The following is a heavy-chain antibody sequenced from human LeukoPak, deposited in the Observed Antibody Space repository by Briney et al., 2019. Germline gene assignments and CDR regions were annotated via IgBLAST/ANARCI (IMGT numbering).Heavy chain of an antibody. CDR1: GFTLSNYN. D-gene: IGHD3-10*01. V-gene: IGHV3-21*04. CDR2: ISSSSSYL. Sequence: GGSLRLSCAASGFTLSNYNMNWVRQAPGKGLEWVSSISSSSSYLFFADSVKGRFTISRDNTKNSLYLQMNSLRAEDTAVYYCAKGYYGSGSYGWFDYWGQGTLVTVSS. J-gene: IGHJ4*02. CDR3: AKGYYGSGSYGWFDY.